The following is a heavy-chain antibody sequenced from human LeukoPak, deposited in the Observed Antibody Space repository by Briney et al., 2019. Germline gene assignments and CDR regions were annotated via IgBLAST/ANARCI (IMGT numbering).Heavy chain of an antibody. D-gene: IGHD6-19*01. Sequence: ASVKVSCKASGYTFNNHYMYWVRQAPGQGLEWMGVINPSGGSTSYAQKFQGRVTMTRDTSTRTVYMEVNSLRSEDTAVYYCARQGTYSSAIRMDYWGQGTLVTVSS. CDR1: GYTFNNHY. J-gene: IGHJ4*02. CDR2: INPSGGST. V-gene: IGHV1-46*02. CDR3: ARQGTYSSAIRMDY.